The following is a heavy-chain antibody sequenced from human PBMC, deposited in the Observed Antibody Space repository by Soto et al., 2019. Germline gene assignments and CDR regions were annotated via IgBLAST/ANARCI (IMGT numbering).Heavy chain of an antibody. V-gene: IGHV4-39*01. CDR2: IYYSGST. D-gene: IGHD3-3*01. CDR3: ARQYRGDFWSGYYTRYYYMDV. J-gene: IGHJ6*03. Sequence: SETLSLTCTVSGGSISSSSYYWGWIRQPPGKGLEWIGSIYYSGSTYYNPSLKSRVTISVDTSKNQFSLKLSSVTAADTAVYYCARQYRGDFWSGYYTRYYYMDVWGKGTTVTVSS. CDR1: GGSISSSSYY.